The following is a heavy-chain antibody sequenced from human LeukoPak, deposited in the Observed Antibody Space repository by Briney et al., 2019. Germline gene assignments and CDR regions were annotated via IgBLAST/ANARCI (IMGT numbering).Heavy chain of an antibody. J-gene: IGHJ6*03. V-gene: IGHV3-33*06. CDR3: AKEGDRGEALYYYYMDV. D-gene: IGHD3-10*01. Sequence: GRSLRLSCAASGFMFSDYGMHWVRQAPGKGLEWVAAIWYDGSNIFYADSVKGRFNISRDNSKNARYLQMNSLRAEDTADYYCAKEGDRGEALYYYYMDVWGNGTTVTVSS. CDR1: GFMFSDYG. CDR2: IWYDGSNI.